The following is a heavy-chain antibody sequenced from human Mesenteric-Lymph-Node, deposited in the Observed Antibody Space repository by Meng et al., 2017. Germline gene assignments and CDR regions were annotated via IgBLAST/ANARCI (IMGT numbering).Heavy chain of an antibody. CDR3: ADITAGF. CDR1: GFSFSNYW. D-gene: IGHD3-10*01. Sequence: EVQLGGSGGGLVQPGGSLRLSCAASGFSFSNYWMHWVRQAPGKGLVWVSFINTDGSNTAYADSVKGRFTISRDNAKNTLYLQMNSLRVEDTAIYYCADITAGFWGQGTLVTVSS. CDR2: INTDGSNT. J-gene: IGHJ4*02. V-gene: IGHV3-74*01.